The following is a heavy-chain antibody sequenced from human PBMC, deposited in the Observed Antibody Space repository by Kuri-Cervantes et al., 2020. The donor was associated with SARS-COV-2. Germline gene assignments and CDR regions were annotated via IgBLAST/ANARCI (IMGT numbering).Heavy chain of an antibody. CDR3: ARVLLWFGESRYYYGMDV. D-gene: IGHD3-10*01. Sequence: ASVKVSCTASGYTFTTYAISWVRQAPGQGLEWMGWISAYNGKTEHVDNLHGRIAMTTDTSTSTAYMELSSLRSEDTAVYYCARVLLWFGESRYYYGMDVWGQGTTVTVSS. J-gene: IGHJ6*02. CDR1: GYTFTTYA. CDR2: ISAYNGKT. V-gene: IGHV1-18*01.